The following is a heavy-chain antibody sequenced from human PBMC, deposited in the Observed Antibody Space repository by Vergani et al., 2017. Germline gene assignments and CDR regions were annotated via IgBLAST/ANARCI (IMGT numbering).Heavy chain of an antibody. J-gene: IGHJ6*04. CDR3: AREGRYGSGSYGXLDV. CDR2: IYYSGST. Sequence: QVQLQESGPGLVKPSETLSLTCTVSGGSVSSGSYYWSWIRQPAGKGLEWIGYIYYSGSTNYNPSLKSRVTISVDTSKNQFSLKLSSVTAADTAVYYCAREGRYGSGSYGXLDVWGKGTTVTVSS. V-gene: IGHV4-61*10. CDR1: GGSVSSGSYY. D-gene: IGHD3-10*01.